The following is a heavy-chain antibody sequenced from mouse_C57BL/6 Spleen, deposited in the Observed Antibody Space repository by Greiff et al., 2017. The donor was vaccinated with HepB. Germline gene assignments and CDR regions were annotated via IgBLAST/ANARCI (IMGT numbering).Heavy chain of an antibody. CDR3: VRHDVYYGSSYGYFDV. D-gene: IGHD1-1*01. V-gene: IGHV10-1*01. CDR1: GFSFNTYA. CDR2: IRSKSNNYAT. J-gene: IGHJ1*03. Sequence: EVKLVESGGGLVQPKGSLKLSCAASGFSFNTYAMNWVRQAPGKGLEWVARIRSKSNNYATYYADSVKDRFTISRDDSESMLYLQMNNLKTEDTAMYYCVRHDVYYGSSYGYFDVWGTGTTVTVSS.